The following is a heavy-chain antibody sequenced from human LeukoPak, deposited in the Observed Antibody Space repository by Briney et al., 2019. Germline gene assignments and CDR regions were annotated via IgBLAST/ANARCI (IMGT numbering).Heavy chain of an antibody. V-gene: IGHV1-69*13. CDR3: ARDLTYFGGDCYSSFDY. CDR2: IIPIFGTA. J-gene: IGHJ4*02. CDR1: GGTFSIYA. Sequence: SVTVSCTASGGTFSIYAISWVRQAPGQGLEWMGGIIPIFGTANYAQKFQGRVTITADESTSTAYMELSSLRSEDTAVYYCARDLTYFGGDCYSSFDYWGQGTLVPVSS. D-gene: IGHD2-21*02.